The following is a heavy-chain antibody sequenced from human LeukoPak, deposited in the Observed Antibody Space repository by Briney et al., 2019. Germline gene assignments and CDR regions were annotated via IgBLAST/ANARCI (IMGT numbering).Heavy chain of an antibody. J-gene: IGHJ6*03. CDR3: ARGGSTLHSAGGHDIEFYYYYYMDV. CDR2: INPNSGGT. CDR1: GYTFTGYY. Sequence: ASVKVSCKASGYTFTGYYMHWVRQAPGQGLEWMGWINPNSGGTNYAQKFQGRVTMSLDTSKNQFSLKLYSVTAADTAVYYCARGGSTLHSAGGHDIEFYYYYYMDVWGKGTTVTISS. D-gene: IGHD3-9*01. V-gene: IGHV1-2*02.